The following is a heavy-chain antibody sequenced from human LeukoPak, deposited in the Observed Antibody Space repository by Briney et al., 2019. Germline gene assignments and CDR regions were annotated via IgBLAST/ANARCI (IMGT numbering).Heavy chain of an antibody. CDR1: GFTLSSYT. CDR2: ITSSSSYI. CDR3: ARHAHQGIAVAEVGFDY. Sequence: PGGSLRLSCAASGFTLSSYTMNWVRQAPGKGLEWVSSITSSSSYIYYADSVKGRFTISRENAKNSLYLQMNSLRAGDTAVYYCARHAHQGIAVAEVGFDYWGQGTLVTVSS. V-gene: IGHV3-21*01. J-gene: IGHJ4*02. D-gene: IGHD6-19*01.